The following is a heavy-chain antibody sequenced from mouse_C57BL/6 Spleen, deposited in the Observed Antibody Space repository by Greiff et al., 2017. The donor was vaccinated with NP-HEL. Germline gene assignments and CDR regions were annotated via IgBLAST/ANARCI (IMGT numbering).Heavy chain of an antibody. Sequence: VQLQQSGAELVKPGASVKLSCTASGFNIKDYYMPWVKQRTEQGLEWIGRIDPEDGETKYAPKFQGKATITADTSSNTAYLQLSSLTSEDTAVYYCARSYYGNYWYFDVWGTGTTVTVSS. D-gene: IGHD2-1*01. CDR2: IDPEDGET. J-gene: IGHJ1*03. CDR3: ARSYYGNYWYFDV. V-gene: IGHV14-2*01. CDR1: GFNIKDYY.